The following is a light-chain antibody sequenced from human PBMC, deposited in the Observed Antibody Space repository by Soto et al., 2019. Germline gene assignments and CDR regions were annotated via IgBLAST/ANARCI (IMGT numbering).Light chain of an antibody. CDR1: QSVSSY. J-gene: IGKJ1*01. V-gene: IGKV3-20*01. CDR2: DAS. CDR3: QQYGSSPDVT. Sequence: EIVLTQSPATLSLSPGARAPLSCRASQSVSSYLAWYQQKPGQAPRLLIYDASNRATGIPARFSGSGSGTDFTLTISRLEPEDFAVYYCQQYGSSPDVTFGQGTKVDIK.